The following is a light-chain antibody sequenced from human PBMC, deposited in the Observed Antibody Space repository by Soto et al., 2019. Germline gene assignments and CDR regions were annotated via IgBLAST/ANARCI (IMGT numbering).Light chain of an antibody. CDR3: SSYPSSSTFV. J-gene: IGLJ1*01. Sequence: QSVLTQPPSVSGSPVQSVTISCTGTSSDVGSYNRVSWYQQPPGTAPKLMIHEVSNRPSGVPDRFSGSKSGNTASLTISGLQAEDEADYYCSSYPSSSTFVFGTGTKLTVL. CDR1: SSDVGSYNR. CDR2: EVS. V-gene: IGLV2-18*02.